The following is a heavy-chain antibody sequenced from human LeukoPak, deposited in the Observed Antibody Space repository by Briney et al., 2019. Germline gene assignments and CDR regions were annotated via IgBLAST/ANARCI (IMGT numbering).Heavy chain of an antibody. CDR2: ISGSGGGT. D-gene: IGHD3-22*01. V-gene: IGHV3-23*01. CDR1: GFTFSSYA. J-gene: IGHJ4*02. Sequence: GGSLRLSCAASGFTFSSYAMSWVRQAPGKGLEWVSAISGSGGGTYYADSVKGRFTIPRDNSKKILYLQMNSLRVEDTALYYCAKERYSSGYFDYWGQGTLVTASS. CDR3: AKERYSSGYFDY.